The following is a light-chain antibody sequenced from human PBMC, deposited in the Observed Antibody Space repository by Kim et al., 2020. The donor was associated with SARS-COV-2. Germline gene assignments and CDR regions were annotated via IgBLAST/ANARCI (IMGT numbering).Light chain of an antibody. J-gene: IGLJ2*01. V-gene: IGLV2-14*03. CDR1: SSDVGGYNY. CDR2: DVS. CDR3: SSYTSSSTV. Sequence: QSALTQPASVSGSPGQSITISCTGTSSDVGGYNYVSWYQQHPGKAPKLMIYDVSNRPSGVSNRFSGSKSGNTASLTISGLQAEDEADYYCSSYTSSSTVFGGGNQLTVL.